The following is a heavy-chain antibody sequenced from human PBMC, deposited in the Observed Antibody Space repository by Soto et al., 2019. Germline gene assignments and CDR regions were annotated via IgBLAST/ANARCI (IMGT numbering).Heavy chain of an antibody. CDR2: ITGGGDNT. V-gene: IGHV3-23*01. D-gene: IGHD3-9*01. CDR3: TQDGGSRDWLTVN. CDR1: GFTFTSYA. Sequence: EVQLLESGGDLVQPGGSLRLSCAASGFTFTSYAMSWIRQAPGKGLEWVSAITGGGDNTYYADSVKGRFTISRDNSKHTLYLQMNSLSAEDTAFYYCTQDGGSRDWLTVNWGQGTLVTVSS. J-gene: IGHJ4*02.